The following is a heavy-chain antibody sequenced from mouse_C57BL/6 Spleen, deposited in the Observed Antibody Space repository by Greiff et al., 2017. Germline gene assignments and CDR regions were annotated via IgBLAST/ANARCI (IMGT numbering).Heavy chain of an antibody. V-gene: IGHV1-39*01. Sequence: VQLKQSGPELVKPGASVKISCKASGYSFTDYNMNWVKQSNGTSLEWIGVINPNYGTTSYNQKIKGKATLTVDQSSSTAYMQLNSLTSEDSAVYYWASLDYGSSYPFAYWGQGTLVTVSA. CDR2: INPNYGTT. J-gene: IGHJ3*01. CDR3: ASLDYGSSYPFAY. CDR1: GYSFTDYN. D-gene: IGHD1-1*01.